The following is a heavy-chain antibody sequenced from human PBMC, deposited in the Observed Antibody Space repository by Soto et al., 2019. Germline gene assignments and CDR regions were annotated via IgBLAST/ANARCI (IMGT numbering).Heavy chain of an antibody. D-gene: IGHD3-16*01. CDR2: ISSNIAGATT. Sequence: EVLLVESGGGLVKPGGSLRLSCAASGFAFKYARMPWVRQAPGKGLEWVGHISSNIAGATTAYAAPVKGRFTISRYESNNTVDLQMNSLITEDTAVYYCTTDWGSGTHYARAFDAWGQGTMVTVSS. CDR3: TTDWGSGTHYARAFDA. V-gene: IGHV3-15*01. CDR1: GFAFKYAR. J-gene: IGHJ3*01.